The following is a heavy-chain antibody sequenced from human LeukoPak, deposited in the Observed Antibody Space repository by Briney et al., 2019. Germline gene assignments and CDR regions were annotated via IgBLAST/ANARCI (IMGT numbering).Heavy chain of an antibody. V-gene: IGHV4-59*01. CDR1: GGSIXSYY. CDR2: IYYSGST. CDR3: ARGGGEQWLVNWFDH. J-gene: IGHJ5*02. D-gene: IGHD6-19*01. Sequence: XETLSLTCTVXGGSIXSYYWSWIRQPPGKGLEWIGYIYYSGSTNYNPSLKSRVTISVDTSKNLFSLKLSSVTAADTAVYYCARGGGEQWLVNWFDHWGQGTLVTVSS.